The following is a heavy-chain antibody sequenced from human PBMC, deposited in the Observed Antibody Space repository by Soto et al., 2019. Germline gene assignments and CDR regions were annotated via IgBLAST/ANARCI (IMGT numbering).Heavy chain of an antibody. J-gene: IGHJ6*02. V-gene: IGHV3-30*18. Sequence: QVQLVESGGGVVQPGRSLRLSCAASGFTFSSYGMHWVRQAPGKGLEWVAVISYDGSNKYYADSVKGGFTISRDNSKNXLXLXXNSLRAEDTAVYYCAKDGPKQTYSSGWDYYYGMDVWGQGTTVTVSS. D-gene: IGHD6-19*01. CDR2: ISYDGSNK. CDR1: GFTFSSYG. CDR3: AKDGPKQTYSSGWDYYYGMDV.